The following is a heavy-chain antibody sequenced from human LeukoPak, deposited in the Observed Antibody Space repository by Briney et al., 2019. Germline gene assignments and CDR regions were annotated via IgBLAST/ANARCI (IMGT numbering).Heavy chain of an antibody. J-gene: IGHJ4*02. V-gene: IGHV4-59*12. Sequence: SETLSLTCTVSGGSISSYYWSWIRQPPGKGLEWIGEIYHSGSTNYNPSLKSRVTISVDKSKNQFSLKLSSVTAADTAVYYCARVNTYDYVWGSYRYLDYWGQGTLVTVSS. CDR3: ARVNTYDYVWGSYRYLDY. CDR2: IYHSGST. D-gene: IGHD3-16*02. CDR1: GGSISSYY.